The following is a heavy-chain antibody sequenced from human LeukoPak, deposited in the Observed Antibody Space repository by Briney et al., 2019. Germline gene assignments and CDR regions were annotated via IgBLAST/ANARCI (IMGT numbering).Heavy chain of an antibody. D-gene: IGHD3-22*01. J-gene: IGHJ3*02. CDR2: IYPGDSDT. CDR1: GYSFTSYW. Sequence: GESLNISCKGSGYSFTSYWIGWVRQIPGKGLEWVGIIYPGDSDTRYSPSFQGQVTISADKSISTAYLQCSSLKASDTAMYYCARQMSSGYYYEDAFDIWGQGTMVTVSS. CDR3: ARQMSSGYYYEDAFDI. V-gene: IGHV5-51*01.